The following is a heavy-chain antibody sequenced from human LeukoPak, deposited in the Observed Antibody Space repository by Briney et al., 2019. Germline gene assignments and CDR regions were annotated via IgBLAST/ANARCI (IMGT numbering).Heavy chain of an antibody. D-gene: IGHD3-16*01. CDR2: INHSGST. V-gene: IGHV4-34*01. CDR3: ARGRFRIMTH. CDR1: GGSFSSYY. J-gene: IGHJ4*02. Sequence: SETLSLTXAVYGGSFSSYYWSWIRQPPGKGLEWIGEINHSGSTSYNPSLKSRVTISVDTSKNQFSLKLSSVTAADTAVYYCARGRFRIMTHWGQGTLVTVSS.